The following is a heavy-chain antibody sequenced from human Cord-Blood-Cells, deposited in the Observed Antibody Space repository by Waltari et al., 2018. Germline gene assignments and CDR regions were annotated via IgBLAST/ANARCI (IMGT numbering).Heavy chain of an antibody. CDR3: ARELDWGSAWYFDL. D-gene: IGHD7-27*01. V-gene: IGHV3-33*01. CDR1: GFTFSSYG. CDR2: IWYDGSNK. Sequence: QVQLVESGGGVVQPGRSLRLSCAASGFTFSSYGMHWVRQAPGKGLEWVSFIWYDGSNKYYADSVKGRFTISRDNSKNTLYLQMNSLRAEDTAVYYCARELDWGSAWYFDLWGRGTLVTVSS. J-gene: IGHJ2*01.